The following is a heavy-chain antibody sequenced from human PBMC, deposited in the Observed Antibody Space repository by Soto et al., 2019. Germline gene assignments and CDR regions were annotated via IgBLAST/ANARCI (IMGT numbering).Heavy chain of an antibody. V-gene: IGHV1-69*13. J-gene: IGHJ6*02. CDR1: GGTFSSYA. Sequence: ASVKVSCKASGGTFSSYAISWVRQAPGQGLEWMGGIIPIFGTANYAQKFQGRVTITADESTSTAYMELSSLRSEDTAVYYCASPTIFGVVKGGMDVWGQGTTVTVSS. CDR3: ASPTIFGVVKGGMDV. D-gene: IGHD3-3*01. CDR2: IIPIFGTA.